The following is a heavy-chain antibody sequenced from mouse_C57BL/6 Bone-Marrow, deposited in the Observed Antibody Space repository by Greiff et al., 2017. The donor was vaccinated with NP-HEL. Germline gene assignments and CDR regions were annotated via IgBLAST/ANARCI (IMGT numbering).Heavy chain of an antibody. J-gene: IGHJ2*01. CDR2: IDPSDSYT. Sequence: QVQLQQPGAELVMPGASVKLSCKASGYTFTSYWMHWVKQRPGQGLEWIGEIDPSDSYTNYNQKFKGKSTLTVDKSSSTAYMQLSSLTSEDSAVYYGAIYYDYDGSFFDYWGQGTTLTVSA. CDR1: GYTFTSYW. CDR3: AIYYDYDGSFFDY. V-gene: IGHV1-69*01. D-gene: IGHD2-4*01.